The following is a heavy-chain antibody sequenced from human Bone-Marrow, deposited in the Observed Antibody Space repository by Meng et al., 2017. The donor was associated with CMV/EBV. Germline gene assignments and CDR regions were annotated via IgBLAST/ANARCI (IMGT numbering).Heavy chain of an antibody. CDR1: GYTFTSYD. Sequence: ASVKVSCKASGYTFTSYDINLVRQATGQGLEWMGWMNPNSGNTGYAQKFQGRVTITRNTSISTAYMELSSLRSEDTAVYYCARDLVGVAVPIWDYYYYYYGMDVWGQGTTVTFSS. CDR3: ARDLVGVAVPIWDYYYYYYGMDV. D-gene: IGHD6-19*01. J-gene: IGHJ6*02. CDR2: MNPNSGNT. V-gene: IGHV1-8*01.